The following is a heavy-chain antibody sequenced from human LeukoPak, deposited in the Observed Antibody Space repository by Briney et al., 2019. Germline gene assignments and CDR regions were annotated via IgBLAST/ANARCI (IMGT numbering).Heavy chain of an antibody. Sequence: ASVKVSCKASGYTFTSYDINWVRQATGQGLEWMGWMNPNSGNTNYAQKLQGRVTMTTDTSTSTAYMELRSLRSDDTAVYYCARGRAYSSGWYVGGIDYWGQGTLVTVSS. CDR2: MNPNSGNT. CDR1: GYTFTSYD. D-gene: IGHD6-19*01. V-gene: IGHV1-18*01. CDR3: ARGRAYSSGWYVGGIDY. J-gene: IGHJ4*02.